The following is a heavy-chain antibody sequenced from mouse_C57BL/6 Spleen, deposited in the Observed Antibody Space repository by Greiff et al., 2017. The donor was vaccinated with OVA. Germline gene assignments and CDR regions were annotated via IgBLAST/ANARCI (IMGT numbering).Heavy chain of an antibody. CDR1: GFTFSDYY. J-gene: IGHJ2*01. CDR3: ARVIYYDYGFDY. V-gene: IGHV5-16*01. CDR2: INYDGSST. D-gene: IGHD2-4*01. Sequence: DVQLVESEGGLVQPGSSMKLSCTASGFTFSDYYMAWVRQVPEKGLEWVANINYDGSSTYYLDSLKSRFIISRDNAKNILYLQMSSLKSEDTATYYCARVIYYDYGFDYWGQGTTLTVSS.